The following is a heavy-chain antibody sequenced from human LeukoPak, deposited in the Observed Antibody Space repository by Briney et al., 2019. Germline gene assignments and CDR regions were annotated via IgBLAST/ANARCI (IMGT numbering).Heavy chain of an antibody. CDR2: INSDGSST. CDR1: GFTLSPYW. Sequence: GGSLRLSCAASGFTLSPYWMHWVRQAPGKGLVWVSRINSDGSSTTYADSVKGRFTISRDNTKNTLYLQMNILRAEDTAVYYCTRARCSRTSCNTESDYWGQGTLVAVSS. V-gene: IGHV3-74*01. D-gene: IGHD2-2*01. CDR3: TRARCSRTSCNTESDY. J-gene: IGHJ4*02.